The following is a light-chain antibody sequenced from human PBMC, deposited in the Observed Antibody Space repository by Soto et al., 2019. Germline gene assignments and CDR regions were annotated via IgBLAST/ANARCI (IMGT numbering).Light chain of an antibody. CDR1: QSVSSD. CDR2: GAS. J-gene: IGKJ5*01. Sequence: EIVMTQSPATLSVSPGGGATLSCRASQSVSSDLAWYQQKPGQAPRLLMYGASTRATGIPARFSGSGSGTEFTLTISSLQSEDFVVYHCQQYNNWPITFGQGTRLEIK. V-gene: IGKV3-15*01. CDR3: QQYNNWPIT.